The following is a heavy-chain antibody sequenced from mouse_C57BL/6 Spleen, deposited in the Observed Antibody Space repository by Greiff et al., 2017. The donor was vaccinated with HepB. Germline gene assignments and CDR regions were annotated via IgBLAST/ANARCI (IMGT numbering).Heavy chain of an antibody. CDR2: ISSGSSTI. J-gene: IGHJ4*01. D-gene: IGHD1-1*01. CDR1: GFTFSDYG. CDR3: ARRGYYYGSSLYYAMDY. Sequence: EVMLVESGGGLVKPGGSLKLSCAASGFTFSDYGMHWVRQAPEKGLEWVAYISSGSSTIYYADTVKGRFTISRDNAKNTLFLQMTSLRSEDTAMYYCARRGYYYGSSLYYAMDYWGQGTSVTVSS. V-gene: IGHV5-17*01.